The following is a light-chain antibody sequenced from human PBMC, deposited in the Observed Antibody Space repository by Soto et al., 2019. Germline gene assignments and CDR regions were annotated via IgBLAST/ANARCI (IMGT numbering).Light chain of an antibody. CDR3: QHYGTSPPQFT. CDR1: QSVSSTN. V-gene: IGKV3-20*01. CDR2: GTS. Sequence: ENVLTQSPGTLSLSPGERATLSCRASQSVSSTNLALYQQKAGQAPRLLIYGTSKRAAGIPDRFSGSGSGTDFTLTISRLEPEDFAVYFCQHYGTSPPQFTFGPGTKVDIK. J-gene: IGKJ3*01.